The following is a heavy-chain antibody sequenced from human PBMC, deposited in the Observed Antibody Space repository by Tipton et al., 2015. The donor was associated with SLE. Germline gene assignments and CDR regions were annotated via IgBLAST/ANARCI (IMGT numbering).Heavy chain of an antibody. J-gene: IGHJ4*02. Sequence: TLSLTCSVSEYSIKRGFYWGWIRQSPGKGLEWIVNMYHSGTTYYNLSLKNRVTISLDMSKNEYSLRMKSVTAADTAVYYCVREGGMRSHYTDWGQGILVTVSS. V-gene: IGHV4-38-2*02. CDR1: EYSIKRGFY. CDR2: MYHSGTT. D-gene: IGHD1-26*01. CDR3: VREGGMRSHYTD.